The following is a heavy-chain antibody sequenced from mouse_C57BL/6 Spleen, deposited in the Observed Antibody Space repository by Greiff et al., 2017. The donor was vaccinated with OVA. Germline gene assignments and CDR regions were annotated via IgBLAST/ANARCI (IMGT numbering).Heavy chain of an antibody. D-gene: IGHD2-5*01. J-gene: IGHJ2*01. Sequence: DVKLVESGGGLVKPGGSLKLSCAASGFTFSDYGMHWVRQAPEKGLEWVAYISSGSSTIYYADTVKGRFTISRDNAKNTLFLQMTSLRSEDTAMYYCARPSNKYYFDYWGQGTTLTVSS. CDR2: ISSGSSTI. CDR3: ARPSNKYYFDY. CDR1: GFTFSDYG. V-gene: IGHV5-17*01.